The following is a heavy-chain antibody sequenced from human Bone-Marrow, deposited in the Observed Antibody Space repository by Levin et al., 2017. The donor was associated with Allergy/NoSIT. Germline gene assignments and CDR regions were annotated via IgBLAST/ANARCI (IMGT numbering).Heavy chain of an antibody. CDR2: ISTDGRYI. D-gene: IGHD2-15*01. Sequence: GGSLRLSCAASGFTFSNYWMHWVRQAPGKGLVWVSRISTDGRYINYEDSVKGRFTISRDNAKNTLDLQMSSLRAEDTAVYFCARDLTFCSGGSCPYFDYWGQGALVTVSS. CDR3: ARDLTFCSGGSCPYFDY. CDR1: GFTFSNYW. V-gene: IGHV3-74*01. J-gene: IGHJ4*02.